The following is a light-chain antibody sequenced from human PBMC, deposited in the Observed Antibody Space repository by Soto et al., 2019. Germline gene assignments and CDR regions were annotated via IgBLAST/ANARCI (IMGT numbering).Light chain of an antibody. CDR3: SSYSTSYTWL. CDR2: GVT. Sequence: QSALTQPASVSGSPGQSITISCTGTSSDIGSQNFVSWHQQRPGKAPKFIIYGVTNRPSGVSNRFSGSKSGNTASLTISGLQADDEADYYCSSYSTSYTWLFGGGTKVTVL. J-gene: IGLJ3*02. V-gene: IGLV2-14*01. CDR1: SSDIGSQNF.